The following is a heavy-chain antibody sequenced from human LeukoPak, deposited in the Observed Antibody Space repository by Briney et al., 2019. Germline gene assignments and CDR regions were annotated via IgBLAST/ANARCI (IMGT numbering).Heavy chain of an antibody. J-gene: IGHJ4*02. Sequence: GGSLRLSCAPSGFPFSIYSMNWVRQSPGKGLEWVSYISSSCSYIYYPDSVKGRFTIPRDNAKNSLYLQMNSLRAEDTAVYYCARYCTNGVCIDYWGQGTLVTVSS. D-gene: IGHD2-8*01. CDR2: ISSSCSYI. V-gene: IGHV3-21*01. CDR3: ARYCTNGVCIDY. CDR1: GFPFSIYS.